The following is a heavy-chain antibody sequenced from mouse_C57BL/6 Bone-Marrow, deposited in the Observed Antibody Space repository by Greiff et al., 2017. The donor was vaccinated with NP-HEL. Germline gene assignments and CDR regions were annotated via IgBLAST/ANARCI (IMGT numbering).Heavy chain of an antibody. Sequence: QVQLQQPGAELVKPGASVKLSCKASGYTFTSYWMHWVKQRPGQGLEWIGMIHPNSGSTNYNEKFKSKATLTVDKSSSTAYMQLSSLTSEDSAVYYCARLDDCYWYFDVWGTGTTVTVSS. D-gene: IGHD2-12*01. CDR1: GYTFTSYW. V-gene: IGHV1-64*01. CDR2: IHPNSGST. CDR3: ARLDDCYWYFDV. J-gene: IGHJ1*03.